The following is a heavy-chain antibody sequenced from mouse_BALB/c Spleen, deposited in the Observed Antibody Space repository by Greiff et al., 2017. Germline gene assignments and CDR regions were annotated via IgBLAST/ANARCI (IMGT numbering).Heavy chain of an antibody. Sequence: EVQRVESGGGLVPPKGSLKLSCAASGFTFNTYAMNWVRQPPGKGLEWVARIRSKSNNYATYSADSVKDRFTISRDDSKSMLYLQMNNLKTEDTAMYYCVRGSTYYYAMDYWGQGTSVTVSA. CDR2: IRSKSNNYAT. CDR1: GFTFNTYA. J-gene: IGHJ4*01. CDR3: VRGSTYYYAMDY. V-gene: IGHV10-1*02. D-gene: IGHD1-1*01.